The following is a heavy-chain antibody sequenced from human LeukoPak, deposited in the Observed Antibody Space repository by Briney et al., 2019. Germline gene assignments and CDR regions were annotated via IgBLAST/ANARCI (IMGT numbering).Heavy chain of an antibody. CDR1: GYTFTGYY. J-gene: IGHJ4*02. Sequence: ASVKVSCKASGYTFTGYYMHWVRQAPGQGLEWMGWINPNSGGTNYAQKFQGRATMTRDTSISTAYMELSRLRSDDTAVYYCARGYIVVVPAASIDYWGQGTLVTVSS. CDR3: ARGYIVVVPAASIDY. V-gene: IGHV1-2*02. D-gene: IGHD2-2*01. CDR2: INPNSGGT.